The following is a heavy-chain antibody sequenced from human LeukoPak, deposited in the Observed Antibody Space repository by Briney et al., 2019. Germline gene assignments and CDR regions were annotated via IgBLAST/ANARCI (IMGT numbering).Heavy chain of an antibody. D-gene: IGHD1-26*01. Sequence: PGGSLRLSCAASGFTFSDHYMDWVRQAPGKGLEWVGRTRKKTNSYTTEYAASVKGRFTISRDGSKNSLYLQMNSLKAEDTAVYYCTRVVLVGTIYSYFDYWGQGTLVTVSS. CDR3: TRVVLVGTIYSYFDY. CDR2: TRKKTNSYTT. J-gene: IGHJ4*02. CDR1: GFTFSDHY. V-gene: IGHV3-72*01.